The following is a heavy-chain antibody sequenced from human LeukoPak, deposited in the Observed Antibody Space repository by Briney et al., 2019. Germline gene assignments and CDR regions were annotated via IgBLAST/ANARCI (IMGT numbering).Heavy chain of an antibody. CDR3: AKNWVTGAFDI. CDR2: ISYDGSNK. CDR1: GFTFSSYG. V-gene: IGHV3-30*18. J-gene: IGHJ3*02. Sequence: GGSLRLSCAASGFTFSSYGMHWVRQAPGKGLEWVAVISYDGSNKYSADSVKGRFTISRDNSKDTLYLQMNSLRADDTAVYYCAKNWVTGAFDIWGQGTMVTVSS. D-gene: IGHD2-21*02.